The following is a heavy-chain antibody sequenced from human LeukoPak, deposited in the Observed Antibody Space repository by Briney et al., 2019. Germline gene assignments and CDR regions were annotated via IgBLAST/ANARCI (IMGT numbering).Heavy chain of an antibody. D-gene: IGHD4-17*01. Sequence: ASVTVSCKASGGTFSSYAISWVRQAPGQGLEWMGGIIPIFGTANYAQKFQGRATITADESTSTAYMELSSLRSEDTAVYYCATDFNDYGDYGPHWYFDLWGRGTLVTVSS. CDR3: ATDFNDYGDYGPHWYFDL. J-gene: IGHJ2*01. CDR2: IIPIFGTA. CDR1: GGTFSSYA. V-gene: IGHV1-69*01.